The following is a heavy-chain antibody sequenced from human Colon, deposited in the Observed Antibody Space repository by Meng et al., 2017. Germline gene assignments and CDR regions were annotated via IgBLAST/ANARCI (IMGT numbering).Heavy chain of an antibody. CDR2: ISWNSGLI. J-gene: IGHJ4*02. CDR1: GFTFNDYA. Sequence: SLKISCAASGFTFNDYAMHWVRQAPGKGLEWVSGISWNSGLIAYADSVKGRFTISRDNAKNSLYLQMNSLRVEDTAIYYCAKDGSGGDLLANFDHWGQGTRVT. CDR3: AKDGSGGDLLANFDH. V-gene: IGHV3-9*01. D-gene: IGHD1-26*01.